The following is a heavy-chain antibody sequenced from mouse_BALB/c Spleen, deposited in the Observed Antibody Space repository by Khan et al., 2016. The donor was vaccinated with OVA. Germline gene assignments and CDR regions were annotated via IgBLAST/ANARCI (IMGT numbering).Heavy chain of an antibody. V-gene: IGHV5-17*02. J-gene: IGHJ2*01. CDR2: ISGDSSTI. CDR1: GFTFSSYG. D-gene: IGHD1-1*01. CDR3: ATSYYYGYYFDY. Sequence: DVQLVESGGGLVQPGGSRKLSCAASGFTFSSYGMHWVRQAPEKGLEWVAYISGDSSTIYYADTVKGRFTISRDNPKNTLFLQMTSLMSEDTAMYYCATSYYYGYYFDYWGQGTTLTVSS.